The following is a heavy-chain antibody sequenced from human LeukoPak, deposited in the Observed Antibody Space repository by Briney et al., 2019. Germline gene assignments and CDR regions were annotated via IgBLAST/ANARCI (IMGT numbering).Heavy chain of an antibody. CDR1: GYTFTGYY. V-gene: IGHV1-2*02. CDR2: INPNSGGT. Sequence: ASVKVSYKASGYTFTGYYMHWVRQAPGQGLEWMGWINPNSGGTNYAQKFQGRVTMTRDTSISTAYMELSSLRSEDTAVYYCAREHYGDYYFDYWGQGTLVTVSS. CDR3: AREHYGDYYFDY. D-gene: IGHD4-17*01. J-gene: IGHJ4*02.